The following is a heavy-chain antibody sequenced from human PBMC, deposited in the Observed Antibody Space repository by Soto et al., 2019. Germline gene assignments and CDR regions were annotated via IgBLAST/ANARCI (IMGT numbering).Heavy chain of an antibody. Sequence: PSETLSLTCTVSGGSISSSSYYWAWVRQPPGKGLEWIGSVYYSGTTYYNPSLKSRVTISGDTSKNQFSLKLSSVTAADTAVFYCPTDWDGEFDPPGQGTLVTLPS. CDR1: GGSISSSSYY. J-gene: IGHJ5*02. CDR3: PTDWDGEFDP. CDR2: VYYSGTT. D-gene: IGHD1-26*01. V-gene: IGHV4-39*02.